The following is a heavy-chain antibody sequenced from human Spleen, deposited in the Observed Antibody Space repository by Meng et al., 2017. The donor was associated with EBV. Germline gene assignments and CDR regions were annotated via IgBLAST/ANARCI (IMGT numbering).Heavy chain of an antibody. Sequence: QAQEPGPGLVNPPQTLSLTCAVSGGSISSGGYYWSWIRQPPGKGLEWIGYIYYRGSPYYNPSLKSRVTISLDTSKNQFSLKLSSVTAADTAVYYCARAVRGYYGSVTTLDYWGQGTLVTVSS. CDR2: IYYRGSP. V-gene: IGHV4-30-4*01. CDR1: GGSISSGGYY. D-gene: IGHD3-10*01. J-gene: IGHJ4*02. CDR3: ARAVRGYYGSVTTLDY.